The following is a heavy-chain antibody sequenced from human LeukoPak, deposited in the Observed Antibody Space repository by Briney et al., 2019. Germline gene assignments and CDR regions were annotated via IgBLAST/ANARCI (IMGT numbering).Heavy chain of an antibody. CDR2: IYTSGST. CDR3: ARDYQEEYYDFWSGYQGDAFDI. V-gene: IGHV4-4*07. CDR1: GGSISSYY. D-gene: IGHD3-3*01. J-gene: IGHJ3*02. Sequence: SETLSLTCTVSGGSISSYYWSWSRQPAGKGLEWIGRIYTSGSTNYNPSLKSRVTMSVDTSKNQFSLKLSSVTAADTAVYYCARDYQEEYYDFWSGYQGDAFDIWGQGTMVTVSS.